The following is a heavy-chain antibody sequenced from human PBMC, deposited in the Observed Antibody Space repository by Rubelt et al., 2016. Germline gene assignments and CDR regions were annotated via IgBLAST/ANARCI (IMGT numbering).Heavy chain of an antibody. Sequence: QVQLVQSGPEVRKPGASVKVSCKASGYTFSNYGFTWVLQAPGQGLQWMGRISAYTANTKYAEKFQGRLTLTTDKSTSKAYMELGSLTSDDTAFYYCARLAAASATGNFDYWGQGTLVTVSS. V-gene: IGHV1-18*01. D-gene: IGHD6-13*01. CDR2: ISAYTANT. J-gene: IGHJ4*02. CDR1: GYTFSNYG. CDR3: ARLAAASATGNFDY.